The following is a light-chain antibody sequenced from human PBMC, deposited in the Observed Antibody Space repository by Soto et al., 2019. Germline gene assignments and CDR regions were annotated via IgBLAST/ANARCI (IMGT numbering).Light chain of an antibody. CDR3: QQYNKWPPWT. CDR1: QSISNN. Sequence: IGLNKSPATLSLSPGERATLSCRASQSISNNLAWYQQKPGQAPRLVIYSAFTRATGIPARFSGSGSGTEFTLTISSLQSEDFAVYYCQQYNKWPPWTFGQGTKVDIK. V-gene: IGKV3-15*01. CDR2: SAF. J-gene: IGKJ1*01.